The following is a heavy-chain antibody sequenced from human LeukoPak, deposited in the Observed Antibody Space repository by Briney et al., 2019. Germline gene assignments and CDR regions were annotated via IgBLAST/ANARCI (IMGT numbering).Heavy chain of an antibody. CDR1: GYTFTNYG. J-gene: IGHJ5*02. Sequence: GASVKVSCKTSGYTFTNYGINWVRQAPGQGLEWMGWISAYNGNTKYVQKFRGRVTMATDTSTWTAYMEMRSLRSDDTAVYYCARDGLAVAGSWFDPWGQGTLVTVSS. CDR2: ISAYNGNT. CDR3: ARDGLAVAGSWFDP. V-gene: IGHV1-18*01. D-gene: IGHD6-19*01.